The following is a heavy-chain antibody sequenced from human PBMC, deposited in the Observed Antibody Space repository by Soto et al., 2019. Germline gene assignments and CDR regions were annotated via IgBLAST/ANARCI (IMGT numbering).Heavy chain of an antibody. Sequence: GGSLRLSCAASGFTFSSYSMNWVRQAPGKGLEWVSYISSSSSTIYYADSVKGRFTISRDNAKNSLYLQMNSLRGEDTAVYYCARVSLVGKFDYWGQGTLVTVSS. CDR1: GFTFSSYS. D-gene: IGHD7-27*01. J-gene: IGHJ4*02. V-gene: IGHV3-48*01. CDR3: ARVSLVGKFDY. CDR2: ISSSSSTI.